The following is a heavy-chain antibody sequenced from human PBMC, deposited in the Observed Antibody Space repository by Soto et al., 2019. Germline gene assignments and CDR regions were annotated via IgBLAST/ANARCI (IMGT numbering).Heavy chain of an antibody. CDR3: ARECQAPYYYYGMDF. V-gene: IGHV1-18*01. CDR2: ISGYNGNT. Sequence: QVQVVQSGDEVKKPGASVKVSCKASGYTFTNYGFSWVRQAPGQGLEWMGWISGYNGNTKYAEKFKGRVTMTTDIATSTAHMALRSLGSDDTAVYYGARECQAPYYYYGMDFWGQGTAVTVSS. CDR1: GYTFTNYG. J-gene: IGHJ6*02.